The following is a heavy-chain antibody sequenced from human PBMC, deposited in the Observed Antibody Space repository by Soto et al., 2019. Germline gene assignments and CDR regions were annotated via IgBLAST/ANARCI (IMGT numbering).Heavy chain of an antibody. CDR2: INSDGSST. Sequence: GGSLRLSCAASGFTFSSYWMHWVRQAPGKGLVWVSRINSDGSSTSYADSVKGRFTISRDNAKNTLYLQMNSLRAEDTAVYYCARARITMVRGASYYGMDVWGQGTKVTVSS. CDR3: ARARITMVRGASYYGMDV. V-gene: IGHV3-74*01. CDR1: GFTFSSYW. J-gene: IGHJ6*02. D-gene: IGHD3-10*01.